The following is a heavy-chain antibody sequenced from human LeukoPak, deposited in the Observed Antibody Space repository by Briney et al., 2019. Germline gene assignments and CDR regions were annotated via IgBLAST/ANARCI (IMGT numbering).Heavy chain of an antibody. J-gene: IGHJ4*02. D-gene: IGHD4-17*01. V-gene: IGHV3-30*02. Sequence: PGGSLRLSCAASGFDFSTYGLHWVRQAPGKGLEWVAFIRSDAIIIYYSDSVKGRFTISRDNSKDTLYLQMKSLTPEDTAVYYCAKEMYVGFAVTNRDYWGQGTLVTVSS. CDR3: AKEMYVGFAVTNRDY. CDR2: IRSDAIII. CDR1: GFDFSTYG.